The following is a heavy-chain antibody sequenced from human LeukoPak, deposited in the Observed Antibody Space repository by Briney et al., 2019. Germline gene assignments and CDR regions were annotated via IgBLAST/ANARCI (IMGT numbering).Heavy chain of an antibody. CDR2: IIPIFGTA. J-gene: IGHJ4*02. CDR1: GGTFSSYA. V-gene: IGHV1-69*01. D-gene: IGHD2-15*01. CDR3: ARDKCSGGSCYFDY. Sequence: ASVKVSCKASGGTFSSYAISWVRQAPGQGLEWMGGIIPIFGTANYAQKFQGRVTITADESTSTAYMELSSLGSEDTAVYYCARDKCSGGSCYFDYWGQGTLVTVSS.